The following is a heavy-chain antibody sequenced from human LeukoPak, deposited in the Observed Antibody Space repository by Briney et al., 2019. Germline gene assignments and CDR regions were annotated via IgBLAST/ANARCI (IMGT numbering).Heavy chain of an antibody. D-gene: IGHD7-27*01. Sequence: GGSLRLSCAASRCTFITSAMHWVRQPPGKGLEWLTFISSDGTDKYYRESVQGRFTISRDNSKNTLDLQMNSLRAEDSAIYCCARCNQPWAAFDIGGQGTSVSVSS. J-gene: IGHJ3*02. CDR3: ARCNQPWAAFDI. CDR2: ISSDGTDK. V-gene: IGHV3-30-3*01. CDR1: RCTFITSA.